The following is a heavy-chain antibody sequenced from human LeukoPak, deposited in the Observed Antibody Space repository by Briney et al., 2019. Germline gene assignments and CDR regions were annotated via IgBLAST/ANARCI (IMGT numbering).Heavy chain of an antibody. CDR3: ARGHLALDV. Sequence: PGGSLRLSCAASGFTFSAHYMSWIRQAPGKGLEWISHTSTSGTSTYHADPVKGRFTISRDDAKNSLNLQMDSLRAEDTAVYYCARGHLALDVWGRGTTVTVSS. CDR2: TSTSGTST. J-gene: IGHJ6*02. V-gene: IGHV3-11*01. CDR1: GFTFSAHY.